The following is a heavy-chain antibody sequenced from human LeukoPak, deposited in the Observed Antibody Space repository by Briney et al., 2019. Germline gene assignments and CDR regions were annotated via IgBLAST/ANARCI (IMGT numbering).Heavy chain of an antibody. V-gene: IGHV3-7*01. D-gene: IGHD6-13*01. CDR3: ARDTYSSSSSLHYGMDV. Sequence: PGGSLRLSCAASGFTFSSYWMSWVRQAPGKGLEGVANIKQDGSEKYYVDSVKGRFTISRDNAKNSLYLQMNSLRAEDTAVYYCARDTYSSSSSLHYGMDVWGQGTTVTVSS. J-gene: IGHJ6*02. CDR2: IKQDGSEK. CDR1: GFTFSSYW.